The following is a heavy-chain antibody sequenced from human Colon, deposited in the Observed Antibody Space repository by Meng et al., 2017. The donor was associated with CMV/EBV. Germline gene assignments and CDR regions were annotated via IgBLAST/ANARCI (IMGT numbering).Heavy chain of an antibody. V-gene: IGHV1-46*02. CDR1: GYQFKLSR. D-gene: IGHD4-11*01. CDR2: FDPRGDST. Sequence: SCKTFGYQFKLSRMHWVRQAPGQGLEWMGIFDPRGDSTNYAQKFQGRLTLSEDRSRTTMYMELGGLRSEDTAIYYCARDNSHWSKDFWGQGTLVTVSS. CDR3: ARDNSHWSKDF. J-gene: IGHJ4*02.